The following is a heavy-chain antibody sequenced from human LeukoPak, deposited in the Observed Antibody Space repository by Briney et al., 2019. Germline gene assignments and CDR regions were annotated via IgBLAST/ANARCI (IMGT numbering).Heavy chain of an antibody. J-gene: IGHJ4*02. CDR2: INHSGST. D-gene: IGHD3-10*01. Sequence: PSATLSLTCAAYGCSFSGYYWSWIRQPPGKGLEWSGEINHSGSTNYNPSLKSRVTISVDTSKNQFSLKLSSVTAADTAVYYCARVLGVIIIDYWGQGTLVTVSS. CDR3: ARVLGVIIIDY. V-gene: IGHV4-34*01. CDR1: GCSFSGYY.